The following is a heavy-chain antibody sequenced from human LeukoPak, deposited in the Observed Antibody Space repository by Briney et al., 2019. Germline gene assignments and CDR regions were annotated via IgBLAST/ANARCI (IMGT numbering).Heavy chain of an antibody. Sequence: GGSLRLSCAASGFTFSDYYMSWVRQAPGKGLEWISYISSRGSTIYYADSVKGRFTISRDNAKSSLYLQMNSLRAEDTAVYYCARDETRRYYDSSGYYPDAFDIWGQGTMATVSS. CDR1: GFTFSDYY. V-gene: IGHV3-11*01. D-gene: IGHD3-22*01. CDR3: ARDETRRYYDSSGYYPDAFDI. J-gene: IGHJ3*02. CDR2: ISSRGSTI.